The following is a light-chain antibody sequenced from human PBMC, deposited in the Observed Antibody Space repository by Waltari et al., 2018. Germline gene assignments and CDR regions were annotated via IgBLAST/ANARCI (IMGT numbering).Light chain of an antibody. CDR2: SNN. J-gene: IGLJ2*01. CDR1: SSHIRSHT. Sequence: QSVLTQPPSASGTPGQRVTISCSGSSSHIRSHTVNWYPQPPGTAPKPLIYSNNQRPSGVPDRFSGSKSGTSASLAISGLQSEDEADYYCAAWDDSLNGVVFGGGTKLTVL. CDR3: AAWDDSLNGVV. V-gene: IGLV1-44*01.